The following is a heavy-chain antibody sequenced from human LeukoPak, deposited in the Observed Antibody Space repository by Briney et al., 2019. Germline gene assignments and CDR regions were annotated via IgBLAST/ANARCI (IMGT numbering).Heavy chain of an antibody. CDR2: IYYSGST. J-gene: IGHJ3*02. CDR3: AREIGYDAFDI. Sequence: SETLSLTCTVSGGSISSYYWSWIRQPPGKGLEWIGYIYYSGSTNYNPSLKSRVTLSVDTSKNQFSLKLSSVTAADTAVYYCAREIGYDAFDIWGQGTMVTVFS. D-gene: IGHD3-10*01. V-gene: IGHV4-59*12. CDR1: GGSISSYY.